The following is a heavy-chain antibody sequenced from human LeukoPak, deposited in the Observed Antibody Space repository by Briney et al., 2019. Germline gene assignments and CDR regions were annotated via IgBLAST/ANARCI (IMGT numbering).Heavy chain of an antibody. CDR2: INHSGST. CDR3: ARPDYDYGGLDY. Sequence: PSETLSLTCTVSGGSISSGGYYWSWIRQPPGKGLEWIGEINHSGSTNYNPSLKSRVTISVDTSKNQFSLKLSSVTAADTAVYYCARPDYDYGGLDYWGQGTLVTVSS. D-gene: IGHD4-23*01. V-gene: IGHV4-39*07. CDR1: GGSISSGGYY. J-gene: IGHJ4*02.